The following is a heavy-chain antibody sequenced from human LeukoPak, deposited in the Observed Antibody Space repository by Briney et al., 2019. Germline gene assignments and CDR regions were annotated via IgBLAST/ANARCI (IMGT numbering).Heavy chain of an antibody. Sequence: SETLSLTCAVYGGSFSGYYWSWIRQPPGKGLEWIGEINHSGSTNYNPSLKSRVTISVDTSKNQFSLKLSSVTAADTAVYYCARGILLGYCSGGSCLGWGQGTLVTVSS. CDR3: ARGILLGYCSGGSCLG. D-gene: IGHD2-15*01. J-gene: IGHJ4*02. V-gene: IGHV4-34*01. CDR1: GGSFSGYY. CDR2: INHSGST.